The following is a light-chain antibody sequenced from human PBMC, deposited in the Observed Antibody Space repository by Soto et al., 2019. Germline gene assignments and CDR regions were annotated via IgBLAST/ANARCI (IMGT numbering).Light chain of an antibody. CDR2: DAS. CDR1: QSISSW. Sequence: DIQMTQSPSTLSASVGDRVTITCRASQSISSWLAWYQQKPGKAPKVLIYDASSLESGVPSRFTGSGFGTEFTLTISRLEPEDFAVYYCQQSATFGPGTKVDIK. CDR3: QQSAT. V-gene: IGKV1-5*01. J-gene: IGKJ3*01.